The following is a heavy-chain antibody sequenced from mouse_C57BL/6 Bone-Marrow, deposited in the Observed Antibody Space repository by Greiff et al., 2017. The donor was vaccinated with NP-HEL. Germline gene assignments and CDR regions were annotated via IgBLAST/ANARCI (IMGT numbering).Heavy chain of an antibody. CDR3: ARPWFAY. CDR1: GFSLTSYG. J-gene: IGHJ3*01. CDR2: IWSGGST. V-gene: IGHV2-2*01. Sequence: VMLVESGPGLVQPSQSLSITCTVSGFSLTSYGVHWVRQSPGKGLEWLGVIWSGGSTDYNAAFISSLSISKDNSKSQVYFKMNSLQADDTAIYYCARPWFAYWGQGTLVTVSA.